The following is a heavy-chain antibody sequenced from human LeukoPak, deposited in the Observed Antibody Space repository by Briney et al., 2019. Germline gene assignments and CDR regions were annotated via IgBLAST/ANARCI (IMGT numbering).Heavy chain of an antibody. CDR2: FDPEDGET. CDR3: ATDITMIVVLTY. CDR1: GYTLTELS. Sequence: ASVKVSCKVSGYTLTELSKHWVRPAPGKGLEWMGGFDPEDGETIYAQKFQGRVTMTEDTSTDTAYMELSSLRSEDTAVYYCATDITMIVVLTYWGQGTLVTVSS. J-gene: IGHJ4*02. V-gene: IGHV1-24*01. D-gene: IGHD3-22*01.